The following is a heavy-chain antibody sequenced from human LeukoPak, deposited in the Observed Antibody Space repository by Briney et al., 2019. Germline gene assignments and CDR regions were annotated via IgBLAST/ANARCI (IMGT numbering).Heavy chain of an antibody. J-gene: IGHJ4*02. CDR2: INPNSGGT. CDR1: GYTFTGYY. V-gene: IGHV1-2*06. CDR3: AREYSYGAGQDY. D-gene: IGHD5-18*01. Sequence: ASVKVSCKASGYTFTGYYMHWVRQAPGQGLEWMGRINPNSGGTNYAQKFQGRVTMTRDTPISTAYMELSRLRSDDTAVYYCAREYSYGAGQDYWGQGTLVTVSS.